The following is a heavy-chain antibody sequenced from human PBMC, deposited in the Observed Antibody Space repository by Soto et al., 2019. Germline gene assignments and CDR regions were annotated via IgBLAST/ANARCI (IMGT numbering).Heavy chain of an antibody. CDR2: ISWNSGSI. CDR1: GFTFDDYA. D-gene: IGHD5-12*01. Sequence: EVQLVESGGGLVQPGRSLRLSCAASGFTFDDYAMHWVRQAPGKGLEWVSGISWNSGSIGYADSVKGRFTISRDNAKNSLYLQMNSLRAEDTALYYCAKDGSYSSYDFYPDYWGQGTLVTVSS. V-gene: IGHV3-9*01. CDR3: AKDGSYSSYDFYPDY. J-gene: IGHJ4*02.